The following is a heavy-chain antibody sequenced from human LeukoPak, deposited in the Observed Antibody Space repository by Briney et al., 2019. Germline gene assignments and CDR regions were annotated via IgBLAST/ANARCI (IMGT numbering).Heavy chain of an antibody. CDR1: GFTFSNYA. D-gene: IGHD4-17*01. CDR2: IYSGGST. J-gene: IGHJ1*01. V-gene: IGHV3-53*01. CDR3: ASSYGEGYFQH. Sequence: GRSLRLSCAASGFTFSNYAMHWVRQAPGKGLEWVSVIYSGGSTYYADSVKGRFTISRDNSKNTLYLQMNSLRAEDTAVYYCASSYGEGYFQHWGQGTLVTVSS.